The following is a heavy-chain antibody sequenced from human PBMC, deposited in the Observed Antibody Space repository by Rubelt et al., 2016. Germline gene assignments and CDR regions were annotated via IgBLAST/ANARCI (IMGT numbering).Heavy chain of an antibody. CDR3: ARGVLHFYDILTGYHYGMDV. D-gene: IGHD3-9*01. Sequence: GKGLEWIGSIHYSGSTYYNPSLKSRVTISVDTSKNQFSLKLSSVTAADTAVYYCARGVLHFYDILTGYHYGMDVWGQGTTVTVSS. V-gene: IGHV4-39*07. CDR2: IHYSGST. J-gene: IGHJ6*02.